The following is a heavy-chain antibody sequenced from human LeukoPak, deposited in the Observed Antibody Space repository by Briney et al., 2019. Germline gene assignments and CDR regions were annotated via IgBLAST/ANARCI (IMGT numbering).Heavy chain of an antibody. V-gene: IGHV2-5*01. CDR1: GLSLSTFGVG. Sequence: SGPTLVNPTQTLTLTCTFSGLSLSTFGVGVVWIRQPPGKALEWLGVTYWNGDKRYNPSLQSRLTITKDTSRNQEVPTMTNMDPVDTGAYYCGHRRESFDYHGVDVWGQGTTVTVSS. J-gene: IGHJ6*02. D-gene: IGHD3-3*01. CDR2: TYWNGDK. CDR3: GHRRESFDYHGVDV.